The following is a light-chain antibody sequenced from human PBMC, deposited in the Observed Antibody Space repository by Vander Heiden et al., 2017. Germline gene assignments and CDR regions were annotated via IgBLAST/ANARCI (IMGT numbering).Light chain of an antibody. J-gene: IGLJ2*01. V-gene: IGLV7-46*01. CDR2: DTS. Sequence: VVTQEPSLPVSPGGTVPLTCTSSTGAVTSDYASWVHQKAGQAPRTLIFDTSNKNSWTPARFSGSLLGGKAALTLSGAQPDDEAEYYCLLSYPGSRPVVFGGGTKLTVL. CDR3: LLSYPGSRPVV. CDR1: TGAVTSDY.